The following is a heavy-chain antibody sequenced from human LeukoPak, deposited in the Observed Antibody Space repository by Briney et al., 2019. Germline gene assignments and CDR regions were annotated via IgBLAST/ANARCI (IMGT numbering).Heavy chain of an antibody. Sequence: PGRTLRLSCAASGFTFSSYEMIWVRQAPGKGLEWVSYISRTGATIHYADSVKGRFTISRDNARNSLFLQMDSLRAEDTAVYYCARKDSGWHLYWGQGTLVTVSS. D-gene: IGHD6-19*01. CDR2: ISRTGATI. CDR1: GFTFSSYE. CDR3: ARKDSGWHLY. J-gene: IGHJ4*02. V-gene: IGHV3-48*03.